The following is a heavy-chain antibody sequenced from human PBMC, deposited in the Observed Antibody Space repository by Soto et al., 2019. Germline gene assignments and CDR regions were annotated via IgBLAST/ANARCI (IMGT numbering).Heavy chain of an antibody. V-gene: IGHV1-2*02. Sequence: QVQLVQSGVEVKKPGASVKVSCKASGYTFTGYFMHWVRQAPGQGLEWMGWISPNSGGTNYAQKFQGRVTMTRDTSITTAVMELSGLKSDDTALYYCARGSPAGTRLPLDYWGQGTLVTVSS. D-gene: IGHD6-19*01. CDR3: ARGSPAGTRLPLDY. J-gene: IGHJ4*02. CDR2: ISPNSGGT. CDR1: GYTFTGYF.